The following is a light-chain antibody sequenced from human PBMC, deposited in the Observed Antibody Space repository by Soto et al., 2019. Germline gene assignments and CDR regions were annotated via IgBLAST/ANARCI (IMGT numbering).Light chain of an antibody. CDR2: LAS. Sequence: DIVMTPSPLSLPFTPGAPASISCRSSQSLLHSNGNHYLEWYFQKPGQSPQLLIYLASIRASGVPDRFSGSGSGTDFTLKISRVEAEDVGVYYCMQALHTPRTFGQGTKVEI. CDR3: MQALHTPRT. V-gene: IGKV2-28*01. J-gene: IGKJ1*01. CDR1: QSLLHSNGNHY.